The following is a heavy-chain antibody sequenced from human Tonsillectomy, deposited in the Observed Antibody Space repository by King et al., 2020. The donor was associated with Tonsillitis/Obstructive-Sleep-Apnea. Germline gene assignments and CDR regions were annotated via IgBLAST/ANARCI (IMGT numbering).Heavy chain of an antibody. CDR2: VNHSGST. D-gene: IGHD2-8*02. CDR1: GGSFSGYY. Sequence: VQLQQWGAGLLKPSETLSLTCAVYGGSFSGYYWSWLRQPPGKGLELIGEVNHSGSTNYNPSLKSRVTISIDTSKNQFSLKLSSVTAADTAVYYCARGSDCTGGVCYTSSWFDPWGQGTLVTVSS. CDR3: ARGSDCTGGVCYTSSWFDP. V-gene: IGHV4-34*01. J-gene: IGHJ5*02.